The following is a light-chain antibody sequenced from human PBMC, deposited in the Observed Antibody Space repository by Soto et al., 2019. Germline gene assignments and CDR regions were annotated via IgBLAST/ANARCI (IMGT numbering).Light chain of an antibody. CDR2: EVS. Sequence: QSALTQPPSASGSPGQSVTISCTGTSSDVGGYNSVSWYQHHPGKAPKLMIFEVSKRPSGVPDRFSGSKSGNSACLTVFGLQAKGEADYYCSASAGSNVVFGGGTKRTV. V-gene: IGLV2-8*01. CDR1: SSDVGGYNS. CDR3: SASAGSNVV. J-gene: IGLJ3*02.